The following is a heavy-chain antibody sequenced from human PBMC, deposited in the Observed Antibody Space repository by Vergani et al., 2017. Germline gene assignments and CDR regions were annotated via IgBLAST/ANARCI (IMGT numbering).Heavy chain of an antibody. CDR2: ISPRSSYK. D-gene: IGHD2-21*02. V-gene: IGHV3-21*04. CDR1: GFSFGAFS. CDR3: ARGDAFAFHY. Sequence: EVQLLESGGGLVQPGGSLRLSCAASGFSFGAFSMNWVRQAPGKGLEWVSSISPRSSYKYYADSVKDRFSISRDDAKTSVFLEMKNLRPEDTAIYYCARGDAFAFHYWGQGILVTDSS. J-gene: IGHJ4*02.